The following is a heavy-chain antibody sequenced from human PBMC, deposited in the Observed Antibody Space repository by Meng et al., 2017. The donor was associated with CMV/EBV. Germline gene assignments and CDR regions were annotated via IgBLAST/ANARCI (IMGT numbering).Heavy chain of an antibody. Sequence: LKISCAASGFTFSSSAMHWVRQAPGKGLEWVAVISYDGSNKYYADSVKGRFTISRDNSKNTLYLQMNSLRAEDTAVYYCARGHYYDILTGYGNWFDPWGQGTLVTVSS. CDR1: GFTFSSSA. V-gene: IGHV3-30-3*01. J-gene: IGHJ5*02. D-gene: IGHD3-9*01. CDR3: ARGHYYDILTGYGNWFDP. CDR2: ISYDGSNK.